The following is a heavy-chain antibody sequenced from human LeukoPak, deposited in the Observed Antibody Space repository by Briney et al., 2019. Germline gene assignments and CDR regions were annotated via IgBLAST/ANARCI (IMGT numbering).Heavy chain of an antibody. CDR2: INHSGST. CDR3: ARAPRRDGYNFGTLDY. CDR1: GGSFSGYY. D-gene: IGHD5-24*01. Sequence: PSETLSLTCAVYGGSFSGYYWSWIRQPPGKGLEWIGEINHSGSTNYNPSLKSRVTISVDTSKNQFSLKLSSVTAADTAVYYCARAPRRDGYNFGTLDYWGQGTLVTVSS. J-gene: IGHJ4*02. V-gene: IGHV4-34*01.